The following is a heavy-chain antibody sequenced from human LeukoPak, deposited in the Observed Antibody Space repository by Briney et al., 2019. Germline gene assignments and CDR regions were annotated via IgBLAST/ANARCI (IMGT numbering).Heavy chain of an antibody. CDR2: TSRSGTNT. D-gene: IGHD4-11*01. J-gene: IGHJ4*02. V-gene: IGHV3-23*01. Sequence: GGSLRLSCAASGFTFSSHAMSWVRQAPGMGLEWVAATSRSGTNTYYVDSVKGRFTISRDSSKNTLHLQMDSLRAEDTAVYYCAKDWPVSGDHYSPFDYWGQGTLVTVSS. CDR3: AKDWPVSGDHYSPFDY. CDR1: GFTFSSHA.